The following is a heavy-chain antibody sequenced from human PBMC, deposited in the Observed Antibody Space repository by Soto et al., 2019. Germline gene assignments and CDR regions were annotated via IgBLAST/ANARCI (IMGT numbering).Heavy chain of an antibody. CDR1: GFTFSDYY. Sequence: PXGSLRLSCSASGFTFSDYYMSWIRQAPGKGLEWVSYISSSGSTIYYADSVKGRFTISRDNAKNSLYLQMNSLRAEDTAVYYCARDGVAPNYYYHYGMDVWGQGTTVTVSS. CDR3: ARDGVAPNYYYHYGMDV. V-gene: IGHV3-11*01. D-gene: IGHD2-15*01. CDR2: ISSSGSTI. J-gene: IGHJ6*02.